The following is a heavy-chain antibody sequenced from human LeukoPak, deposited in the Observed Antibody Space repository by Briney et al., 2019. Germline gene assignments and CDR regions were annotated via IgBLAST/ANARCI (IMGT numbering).Heavy chain of an antibody. CDR3: ARGSGSYYVWYFDY. D-gene: IGHD1-26*01. Sequence: SETLSLTCTVSGGSISSYYWSWIRQPPGKGLEWIGYIYYSGSTNYNPSLKSRVTISVDTSKNQFSLKLSSVTAADTAVYYCARGSGSYYVWYFDYWGQGTLVTVSS. J-gene: IGHJ4*02. CDR1: GGSISSYY. CDR2: IYYSGST. V-gene: IGHV4-59*08.